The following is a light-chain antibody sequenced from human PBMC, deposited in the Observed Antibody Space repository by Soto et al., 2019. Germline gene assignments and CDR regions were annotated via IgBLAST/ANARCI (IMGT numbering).Light chain of an antibody. CDR1: TSDVGGYDY. Sequence: QSVLTQPASVSGSPGQSITISCTGTTSDVGGYDYVSWYQQHPGQAPKLLIYEVSNRPSGVSHRFSGSKSGNTASLSISGLQAEDEADYYCSSYAGNNTYVFGSGTKVTVL. V-gene: IGLV2-14*01. CDR2: EVS. CDR3: SSYAGNNTYV. J-gene: IGLJ1*01.